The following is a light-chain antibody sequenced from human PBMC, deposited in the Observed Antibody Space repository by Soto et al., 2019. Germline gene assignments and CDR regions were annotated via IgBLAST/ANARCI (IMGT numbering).Light chain of an antibody. CDR2: DTS. Sequence: EVVLSQSPGTLSSSPGERATLSCSASQSVSNNYVDWYQQKSGQAPRLLIYDTSSRVTGIPDRFSGSGSGTDFTLTISRLEPEDFAVFYCQQYGTSEIIFGQGTRLEI. CDR3: QQYGTSEII. CDR1: QSVSNNY. V-gene: IGKV3-20*01. J-gene: IGKJ5*01.